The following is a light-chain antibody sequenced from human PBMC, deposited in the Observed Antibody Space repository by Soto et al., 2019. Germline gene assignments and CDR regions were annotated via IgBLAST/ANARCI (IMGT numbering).Light chain of an antibody. CDR3: QQYGNAPIT. CDR2: GAS. CDR1: QTVYSSL. Sequence: ETVLTQSPGTLSLSPGERATLSFRSAQTVYSSLLAWYQQKPGQAPRLLIYGASSRATGIPDRFSGSGSGTDFTLTISRVEPEDFAVYHCQQYGNAPITFGQGTRLEIK. J-gene: IGKJ5*01. V-gene: IGKV3-20*01.